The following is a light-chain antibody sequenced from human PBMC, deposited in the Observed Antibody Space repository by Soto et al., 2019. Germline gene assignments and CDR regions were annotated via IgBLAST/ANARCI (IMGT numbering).Light chain of an antibody. CDR3: HHYGISPS. CDR1: QSVSSSY. J-gene: IGKJ4*01. Sequence: EIVLTQSPAPLSLSPGERATLSCGASQSVSSSYLAWYQQKPGLAPRLLIYVASSRATGIPDLFSGSESGTDFTLTISRLEPEDFSFYYCHHYGISPSFRGGTKVEIK. V-gene: IGKV3D-20*01. CDR2: VAS.